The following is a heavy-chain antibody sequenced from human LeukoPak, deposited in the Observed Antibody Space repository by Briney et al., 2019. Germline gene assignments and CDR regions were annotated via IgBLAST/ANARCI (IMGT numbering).Heavy chain of an antibody. CDR2: IGASSGTL. J-gene: IGHJ4*02. Sequence: GGPLRLSCAASGFTFSRYEMNWVRQAPGKGLEWISYIGASSGTLYYADSVKGRFTISRDNTKNSLFLHMSSLREEDTAVYFCARSMMTTRGFDYWGQGTLLTVSS. D-gene: IGHD4-17*01. CDR3: ARSMMTTRGFDY. CDR1: GFTFSRYE. V-gene: IGHV3-48*03.